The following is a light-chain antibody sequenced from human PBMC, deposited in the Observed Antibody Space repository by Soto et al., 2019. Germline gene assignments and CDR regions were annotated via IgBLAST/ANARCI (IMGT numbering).Light chain of an antibody. CDR3: QQLNSYPIT. CDR2: TAS. V-gene: IGKV1-9*01. Sequence: DIQLTQSPSFLSASVGDRVTITCRASQGIRSYLAWYQQKPGKAPNLLIYTASTLQSGVPSRFSGSESGTEFTLTISSLQPEDFATYYCQQLNSYPITFGLGTRLEIK. CDR1: QGIRSY. J-gene: IGKJ5*01.